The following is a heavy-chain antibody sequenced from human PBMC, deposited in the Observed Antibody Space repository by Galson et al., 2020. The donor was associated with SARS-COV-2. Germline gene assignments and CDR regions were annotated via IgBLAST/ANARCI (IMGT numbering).Heavy chain of an antibody. CDR3: AGEVVAATRSVYYGMDV. CDR2: IYYSGST. D-gene: IGHD2-15*01. CDR1: GRSTSSSSYY. J-gene: IGHJ6*02. V-gene: IGHV4-39*01. Sequence: SETLSLTCTVSGRSTSSSSYYWGWIRQPPGKGLEWIGSIYYSGSTYYNPSLKSRVTISVDTSKNQFSLKLSYVTAADTAVYYWAGEVVAATRSVYYGMDVWGQGTTVTVSS.